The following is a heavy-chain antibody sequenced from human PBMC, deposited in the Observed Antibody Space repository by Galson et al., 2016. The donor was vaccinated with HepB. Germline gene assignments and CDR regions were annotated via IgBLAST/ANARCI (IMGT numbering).Heavy chain of an antibody. CDR2: INPSGGST. Sequence: SVKVSCKASGYTFTSYYMHWVRQAPGQGLEWMGVINPSGGSTSYAQKFEGRVTMTRDTSTSTVHMDLSSLRPEDTAVYSCARVRGGYCSTTSCYTDYYGLDVWGQGTTVTVSS. CDR1: GYTFTSYY. J-gene: IGHJ6*02. V-gene: IGHV1-46*01. D-gene: IGHD2-2*02. CDR3: ARVRGGYCSTTSCYTDYYGLDV.